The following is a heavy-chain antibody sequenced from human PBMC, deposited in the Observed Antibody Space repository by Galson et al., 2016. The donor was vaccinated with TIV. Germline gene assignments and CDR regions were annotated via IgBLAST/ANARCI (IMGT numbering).Heavy chain of an antibody. D-gene: IGHD2-2*02. J-gene: IGHJ4*02. V-gene: IGHV3-48*03. CDR3: ARGRGYCSTTSCYMDY. Sequence: SLRLSCAATGFSFSSYEMNWVRQAPGKGLEWVSYIIESGRTIYYVDSVKGRFTISRDNAKNSLYLQMNSLRAEDTAVYYCARGRGYCSTTSCYMDYWGQGTLVTVSS. CDR2: IIESGRTI. CDR1: GFSFSSYE.